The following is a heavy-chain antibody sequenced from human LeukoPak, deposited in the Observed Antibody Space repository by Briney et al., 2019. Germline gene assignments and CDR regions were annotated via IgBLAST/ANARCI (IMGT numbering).Heavy chain of an antibody. Sequence: SETLSLTCTVSGGSISSYYWSWIRQPPGKGLEWIGYIYYSGSTNYNPSLKSRVTISVDTSKNQFSLKLSSVTAADTAVYYCAREHPVAIAADYWGQGTLVTVSS. J-gene: IGHJ4*02. CDR2: IYYSGST. CDR1: GGSISSYY. CDR3: AREHPVAIAADY. D-gene: IGHD5-12*01. V-gene: IGHV4-59*12.